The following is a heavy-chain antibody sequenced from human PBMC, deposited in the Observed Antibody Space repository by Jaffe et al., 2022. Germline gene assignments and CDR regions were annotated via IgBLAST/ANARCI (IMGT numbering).Heavy chain of an antibody. CDR1: GGSISSYY. D-gene: IGHD5-18*01. CDR3: ARVTRARGVLGYMDV. CDR2: IYYSGST. V-gene: IGHV4-59*01. J-gene: IGHJ6*03. Sequence: QVQLQESGPGLVKPSETLSLTCTVSGGSISSYYWSWIRQPPGKGLEWIGYIYYSGSTNYNPSLKSRVTISVDTSKNQFSLKLSSVTAADTAVYYCARVTRARGVLGYMDVWGKGTTVTVSS.